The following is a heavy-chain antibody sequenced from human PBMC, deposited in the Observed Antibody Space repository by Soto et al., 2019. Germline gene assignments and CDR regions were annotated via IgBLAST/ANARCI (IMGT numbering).Heavy chain of an antibody. J-gene: IGHJ6*03. V-gene: IGHV3-74*01. Sequence: GSLRLSCAASGFTFSSYWMHWVRQAPGKGLVWVSRINSDGSDRSYADSAKGRFTISRDNAKNILSLQMNSLRAEDTAVYYCARDLKKYSSSMDVWGKGTTVTVSS. D-gene: IGHD6-13*01. CDR3: ARDLKKYSSSMDV. CDR2: INSDGSDR. CDR1: GFTFSSYW.